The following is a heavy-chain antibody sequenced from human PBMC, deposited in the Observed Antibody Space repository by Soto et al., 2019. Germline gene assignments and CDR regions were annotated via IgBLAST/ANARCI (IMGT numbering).Heavy chain of an antibody. D-gene: IGHD6-13*01. CDR3: ARGTYSSSPGYYYYGMDF. CDR2: INPNSGGT. Sequence: GASVKVSCKASGYTFTGYYMHWVRQAPGQGLECMGWINPNSGGTNYAQKFQGWFTMTRDTSISTAYMELSRLRSDDTALYYCARGTYSSSPGYYYYGMDFWGQGTTVTVSS. V-gene: IGHV1-2*04. J-gene: IGHJ6*02. CDR1: GYTFTGYY.